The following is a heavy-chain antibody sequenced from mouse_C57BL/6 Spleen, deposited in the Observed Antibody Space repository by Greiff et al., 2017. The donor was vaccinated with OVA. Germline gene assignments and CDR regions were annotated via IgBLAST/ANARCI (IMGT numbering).Heavy chain of an antibody. D-gene: IGHD3-2*02. CDR3: ARSGEDQALHYFDY. V-gene: IGHV1-59*01. CDR2: IDPSDSYT. Sequence: QVQLQQPGAELVRPGTSVKLSCKASGYTFTSYWMHWVKQRPGQGLEWIGVIDPSDSYTNYNQKFKGKATLTVDTSSSTAYMQLSSLTSADSAVYYCARSGEDQALHYFDYWGQGTTVTVSA. CDR1: GYTFTSYW. J-gene: IGHJ2*01.